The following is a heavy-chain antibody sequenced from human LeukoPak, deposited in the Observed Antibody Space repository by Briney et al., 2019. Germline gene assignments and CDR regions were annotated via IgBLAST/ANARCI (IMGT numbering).Heavy chain of an antibody. J-gene: IGHJ4*02. V-gene: IGHV3-7*01. Sequence: RGSLRLSCATSGFTFSSNWMSWVRHAPGRGLEWVANIKPDGSAEYYAASVKGRFTVSRDNAKNSLYLQMNSLRVDDTAVYYCARANNSSWHNWGQGTLVTVSS. CDR3: ARANNSSWHN. CDR1: GFTFSSNW. CDR2: IKPDGSAE. D-gene: IGHD6-13*01.